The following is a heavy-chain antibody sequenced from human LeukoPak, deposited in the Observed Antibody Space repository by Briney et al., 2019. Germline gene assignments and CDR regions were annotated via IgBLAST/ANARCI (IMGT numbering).Heavy chain of an antibody. CDR3: ARGGELGATTFDY. Sequence: SETLSLTCTVSGGSISSSSYYWGWIRQPPGKGLEWIGRIHTSGSTKYNPSLKSRVTMSVDTSKNQFSLKVSSVTAADTAVYYCARGGELGATTFDYWGQGTLVTVSS. V-gene: IGHV4-39*07. J-gene: IGHJ4*02. D-gene: IGHD1-26*01. CDR2: IHTSGST. CDR1: GGSISSSSYY.